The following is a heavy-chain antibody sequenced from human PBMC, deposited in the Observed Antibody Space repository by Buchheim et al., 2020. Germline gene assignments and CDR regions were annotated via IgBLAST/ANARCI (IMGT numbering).Heavy chain of an antibody. J-gene: IGHJ5*02. V-gene: IGHV3-23*01. CDR1: GFTFSSYA. Sequence: EVQLLESGGGLIQPGGSLRLSCAASGFTFSSYAMSWVRQAPGKGLEWVSVITGSGGSTYYADSVKGRFTTSRDNSMNTLSLQMNSLRAEDTAVYYCALSDEDGFDPWGQGTL. CDR3: ALSDEDGFDP. CDR2: ITGSGGST.